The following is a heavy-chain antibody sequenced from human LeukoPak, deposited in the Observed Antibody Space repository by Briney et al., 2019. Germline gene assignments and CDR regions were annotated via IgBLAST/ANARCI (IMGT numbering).Heavy chain of an antibody. CDR1: GYTFTGYY. CDR2: INPNSGGT. Sequence: GASVKVSCKTSGYTFTGYYMHWVRQAPGQGLEWMGWINPNSGGTNYARKFQGRVTMTRDTSISTAYMELSRLRSDDTAVYYCARDINGKRRYYDSSGYFSGGSVYWGQGTLVTVSS. CDR3: ARDINGKRRYYDSSGYFSGGSVY. J-gene: IGHJ4*02. V-gene: IGHV1-2*02. D-gene: IGHD3-22*01.